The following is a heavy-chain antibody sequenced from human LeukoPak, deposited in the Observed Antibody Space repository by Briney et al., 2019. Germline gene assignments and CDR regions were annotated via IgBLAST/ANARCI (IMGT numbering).Heavy chain of an antibody. CDR1: GFTFSSYS. Sequence: PGGSLRLSCAASGFTFSSYSMNWVRQAPGKGLEWVSSISSSSSYINYADSVRGRFTISRDNAKNSLYLQMNSLRAEDTAVYYCARDPEGRFLEWLLSGTLDYWGQGTLVTVSS. CDR2: ISSSSSYI. CDR3: ARDPEGRFLEWLLSGTLDY. J-gene: IGHJ4*02. V-gene: IGHV3-21*01. D-gene: IGHD3-3*01.